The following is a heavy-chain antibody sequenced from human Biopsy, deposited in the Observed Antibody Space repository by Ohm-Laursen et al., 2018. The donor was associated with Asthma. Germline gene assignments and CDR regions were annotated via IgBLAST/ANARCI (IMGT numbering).Heavy chain of an antibody. CDR2: ISWNSATI. V-gene: IGHV3-9*01. D-gene: IGHD3-22*01. CDR1: GFKFDEYT. J-gene: IGHJ4*02. CDR3: AKVRSDWVITESFDY. Sequence: SLRLSCTAFGFKFDEYTMHWVRQAPGKGLEWVSGISWNSATIGYADSVEDRFTISRDNAKNSVFLHMDSLRPEDTAFYYCAKVRSDWVITESFDYWGQGVLVTVSS.